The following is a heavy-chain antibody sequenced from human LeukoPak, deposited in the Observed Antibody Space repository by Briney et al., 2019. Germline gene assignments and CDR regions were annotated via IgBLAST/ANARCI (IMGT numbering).Heavy chain of an antibody. D-gene: IGHD1-26*01. CDR1: GGSFSGYY. CDR2: INHSGST. CDR3: ARAGSGSYYYFDY. V-gene: IGHV4-34*01. J-gene: IGHJ4*02. Sequence: ASETLSLTCAVYGGSFSGYYWSWIRQPPGKGLEWIGEINHSGSTNYNPSLKSRVTISVDTSKNQFSLKLSSVTAADTAVYYCARAGSGSYYYFDYWGQGTLVTVSS.